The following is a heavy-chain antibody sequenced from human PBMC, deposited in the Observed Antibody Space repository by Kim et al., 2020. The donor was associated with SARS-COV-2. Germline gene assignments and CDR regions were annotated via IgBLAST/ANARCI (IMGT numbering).Heavy chain of an antibody. V-gene: IGHV6-1*01. CDR3: ARDYGGSPFDY. D-gene: IGHD2-15*01. J-gene: IGHJ4*02. Sequence: NDYAVSVNSRITINPDTSKNQFSLQLNSVTPEDTAVYYCARDYGGSPFDYWGQGTLVTVSS. CDR2: N.